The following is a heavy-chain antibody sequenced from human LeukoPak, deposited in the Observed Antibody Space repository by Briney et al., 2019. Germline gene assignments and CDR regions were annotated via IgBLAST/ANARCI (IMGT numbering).Heavy chain of an antibody. CDR2: INWSGGNT. CDR1: GFTFDDYG. CDR3: ARDGITIFGVVLPPGY. Sequence: GGSLRLSCVASGFTFDDYGMSWVRQAPGKGLEWVSGINWSGGNTVYVDSVKGRFTISRDNAKNSLYLQMNILRAEDTALYYCARDGITIFGVVLPPGYWGQGTLVTVSS. D-gene: IGHD3-3*01. V-gene: IGHV3-20*04. J-gene: IGHJ4*02.